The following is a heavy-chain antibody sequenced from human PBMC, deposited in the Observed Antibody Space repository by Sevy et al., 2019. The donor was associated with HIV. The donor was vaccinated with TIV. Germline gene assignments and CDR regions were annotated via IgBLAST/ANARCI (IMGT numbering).Heavy chain of an antibody. D-gene: IGHD2-21*02. CDR3: ARGDQHIMVLTATIY. CDR1: GFMFSNYE. Sequence: GGSLRLSCAASGFMFSNYEMHWVRQAPGKGLEWLAFISKDGSKNNYVDSVKGRFTISRDNSKNTLYLKVNSLRGEDTALYYCARGDQHIMVLTATIYWGQGTMVTVSS. J-gene: IGHJ3*01. CDR2: ISKDGSKN. V-gene: IGHV3-30*04.